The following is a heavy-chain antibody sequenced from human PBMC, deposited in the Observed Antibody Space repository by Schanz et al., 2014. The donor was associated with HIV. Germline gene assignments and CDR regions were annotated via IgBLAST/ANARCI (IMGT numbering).Heavy chain of an antibody. CDR2: IWYDGSNK. V-gene: IGHV3-33*01. CDR3: ASTVYPYTGSSDYYYGMDV. Sequence: QVQLVESGGGVVQPGRSLRLSCAASGFTFTSFGMHWVRQAPGKGLDWVAVIWYDGSNKYYADSVKGRFTISRDNSKKALYLQMNSLSVEDTAVYYCASTVYPYTGSSDYYYGMDVWGQGTTVTVSS. D-gene: IGHD6-6*01. CDR1: GFTFTSFG. J-gene: IGHJ6*02.